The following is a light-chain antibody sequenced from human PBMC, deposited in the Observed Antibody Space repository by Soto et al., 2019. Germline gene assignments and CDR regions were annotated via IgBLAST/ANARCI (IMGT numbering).Light chain of an antibody. CDR3: QQYNSYWT. J-gene: IGKJ1*01. Sequence: DIQMTQSPSTLSASVGDRVTITCRASQTISSWLAWYQQKPGKAPKLLIYDASTLESGVPSRFSGSGSGTQFTLPISSLQPDDSATYYCQQYNSYWTFGQGTKVEIK. CDR1: QTISSW. CDR2: DAS. V-gene: IGKV1-5*01.